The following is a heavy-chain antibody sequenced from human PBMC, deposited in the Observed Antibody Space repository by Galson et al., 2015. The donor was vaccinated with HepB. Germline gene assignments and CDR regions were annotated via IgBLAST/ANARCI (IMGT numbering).Heavy chain of an antibody. CDR2: IYSGGST. CDR3: ARETLYGGNSN. Sequence: SLRLSCAASGPTVSSNYMGWVRQPPGKGLEWVSVIYSGGSTHYADSVKGRFTISRDNSKNTLYLQMNSLRAEDTAVYYCARETLYGGNSNWGQGTLVTVSS. CDR1: GPTVSSNY. D-gene: IGHD4-23*01. V-gene: IGHV3-66*02. J-gene: IGHJ4*02.